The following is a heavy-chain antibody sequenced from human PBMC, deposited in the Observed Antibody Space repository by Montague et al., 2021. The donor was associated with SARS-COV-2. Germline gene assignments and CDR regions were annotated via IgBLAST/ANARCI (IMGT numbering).Heavy chain of an antibody. D-gene: IGHD3-3*01. V-gene: IGHV4-59*12. CDR2: TSYSGST. J-gene: IGHJ6*02. CDR3: ARWGAYYDSPYYYYAMDV. CDR1: GGSISPYY. Sequence: ETLSLTCTVSGGSISPYYWSWIRQSPGKGLECIWYTSYSGSTDYNPSLKSRVTISIDTSKNQFPVKLSSVTAADTAVYYCARWGAYYDSPYYYYAMDVWGQGTTVTRSS.